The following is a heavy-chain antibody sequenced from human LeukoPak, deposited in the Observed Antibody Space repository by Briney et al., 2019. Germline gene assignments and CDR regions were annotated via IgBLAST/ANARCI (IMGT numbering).Heavy chain of an antibody. CDR3: ATDQSVFYGMDV. D-gene: IGHD1-14*01. CDR1: GYTLTELS. CDR2: FDPEDGET. V-gene: IGHV1-24*01. Sequence: ASVKVPCKVSGYTLTELSMHWVRQAPGKGLEWMGGFDPEDGETIYAQKFQGRVTMTEDTSTDTAYMELSSLRSEDTAVYYCATDQSVFYGMDVWGQGTTVTVSS. J-gene: IGHJ6*02.